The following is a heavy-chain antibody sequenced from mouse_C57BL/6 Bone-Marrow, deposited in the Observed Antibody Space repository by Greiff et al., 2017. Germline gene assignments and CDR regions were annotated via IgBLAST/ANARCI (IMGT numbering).Heavy chain of an antibody. D-gene: IGHD2-10*01. Sequence: EVQLQQSGAELVRPGASVKLSCTASGSNIKVDYMHWVKQRPEQGLEWIGWIYPENGDTEYASKFQGKVTITADTSSNTAYRQVSSLTSRESAVYYCTAAYYGNGWDDWGQGSTLTGSS. CDR3: TAAYYGNGWDD. CDR2: IYPENGDT. CDR1: GSNIKVDY. J-gene: IGHJ2*01. V-gene: IGHV14-4*01.